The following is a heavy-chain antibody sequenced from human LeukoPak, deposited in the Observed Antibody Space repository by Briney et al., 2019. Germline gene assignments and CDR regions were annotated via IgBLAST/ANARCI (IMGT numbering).Heavy chain of an antibody. CDR3: ARGGFDDYPGAFDI. D-gene: IGHD5-12*01. Sequence: SETPSLTCAVYGGSFSGYYWSWIRQPPGKGLEWIGEINHSGSTNYNPSLKSRVTISVDTSKNQFSLRLSSVTAADTAVYYCARGGFDDYPGAFDIWGQGTMVTVSS. CDR1: GGSFSGYY. CDR2: INHSGST. V-gene: IGHV4-34*01. J-gene: IGHJ3*02.